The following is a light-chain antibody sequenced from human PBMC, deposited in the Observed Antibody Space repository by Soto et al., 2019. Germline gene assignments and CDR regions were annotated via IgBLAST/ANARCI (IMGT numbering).Light chain of an antibody. V-gene: IGKV3-11*01. J-gene: IGKJ3*01. CDR2: DAS. Sequence: ELVLTHSPATLSLSPGESATLSCRASQSISTYLAWYQQKPGQAPRLLIYDASNRATGVPTRFSGSGSGTDFTLTISSLQPEDFAVHYCQQRYNWPLFTFGPGTKVDIK. CDR1: QSISTY. CDR3: QQRYNWPLFT.